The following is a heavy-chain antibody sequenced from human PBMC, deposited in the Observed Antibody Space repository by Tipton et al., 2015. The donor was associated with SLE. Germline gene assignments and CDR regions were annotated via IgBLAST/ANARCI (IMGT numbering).Heavy chain of an antibody. CDR2: IYTSGST. V-gene: IGHV4-61*02. CDR3: ARDGLGWGYYYYMDV. CDR1: GDSISSGLYY. J-gene: IGHJ6*03. D-gene: IGHD5/OR15-5a*01. Sequence: TLSLTCTVSGDSISSGLYYWSWVRQPAGKGLEWIGRIYTSGSTNYHTSLRSRVTVSLDTSKNQFSLKLSSVTAADTAVYCCARDGLGWGYYYYMDVWGKGTTVTVSS.